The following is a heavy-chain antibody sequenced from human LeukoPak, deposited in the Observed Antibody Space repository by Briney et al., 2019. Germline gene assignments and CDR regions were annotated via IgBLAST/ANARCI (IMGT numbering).Heavy chain of an antibody. V-gene: IGHV4-59*08. J-gene: IGHJ4*02. CDR2: ITDSGRI. Sequence: SETLSLTCTVSGGSLGTHYWTWIRQPPGNGLEWIAYITDSGRIKCNPSLESRVTISRDTSKNQFSLKLSSMTAADTAVYYCARLPPYYSTGWGFFDNWGQGALVTVSS. D-gene: IGHD6-19*01. CDR3: ARLPPYYSTGWGFFDN. CDR1: GGSLGTHY.